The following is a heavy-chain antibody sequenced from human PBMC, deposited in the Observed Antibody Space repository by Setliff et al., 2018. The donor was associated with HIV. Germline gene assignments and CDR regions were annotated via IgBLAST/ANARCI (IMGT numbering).Heavy chain of an antibody. J-gene: IGHJ4*02. CDR2: IRYDGSNK. CDR1: AFIFSSYG. CDR3: AKIQNPQGYYYDSSGYYPHPGGPDY. Sequence: PGGSLRLSCEASAFIFSSYGMHWVRQAPGKGLEWIAFIRYDGSNKYYADSVKGRFTISRDNSKNTLYLQMNSLRAEDTAVYSCAKIQNPQGYYYDSSGYYPHPGGPDYWGQGTLVTVSS. V-gene: IGHV3-30*02. D-gene: IGHD3-22*01.